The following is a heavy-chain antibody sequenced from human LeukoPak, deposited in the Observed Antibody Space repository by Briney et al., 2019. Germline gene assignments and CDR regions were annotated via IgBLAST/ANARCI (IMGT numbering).Heavy chain of an antibody. CDR3: ARSRSSSLIDY. V-gene: IGHV3-33*08. Sequence: GGSLRLSCAASGFTFSSYWMSWVRQAPGKGLEWVAVIWYDGSSKDYADSVKGRFTFSRDNSKNTLYLQMNSLTVEDTAVYYCARSRSSSLIDYWGQGTLVTVSS. CDR2: IWYDGSSK. J-gene: IGHJ4*02. D-gene: IGHD6-13*01. CDR1: GFTFSSYW.